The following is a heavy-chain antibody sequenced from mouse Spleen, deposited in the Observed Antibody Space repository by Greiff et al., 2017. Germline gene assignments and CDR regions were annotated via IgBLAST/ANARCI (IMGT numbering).Heavy chain of an antibody. CDR3: VRYLNWDGFDV. Sequence: EVMLVESGGGLVQPGGSLSLSCAASGFTFTDYYMSWVRQPPGKALEWLGFIRNKANGYTTEYSASVKGRFTISRDNSQSILYLQMNALRAEDSATYYCVRYLNWDGFDVWGAGTTVTVSS. D-gene: IGHD4-1*02. J-gene: IGHJ1*01. CDR2: IRNKANGYTT. V-gene: IGHV7-3*01. CDR1: GFTFTDYY.